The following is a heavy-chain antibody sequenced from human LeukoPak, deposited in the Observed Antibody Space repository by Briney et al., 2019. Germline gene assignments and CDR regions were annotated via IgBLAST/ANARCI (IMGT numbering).Heavy chain of an antibody. Sequence: GGSLRLSCAASGFTFSSYSMNWVRQAPGKGLEWVSSISSSSSYIYYTDSVKGRFTISRDNAKNSLYLQMNSLRAEDTAVYYCAREGGRTYYYYGMDDWGQGTTVTVSS. CDR2: ISSSSSYI. CDR1: GFTFSSYS. J-gene: IGHJ6*02. D-gene: IGHD1-14*01. V-gene: IGHV3-21*01. CDR3: AREGGRTYYYYGMDD.